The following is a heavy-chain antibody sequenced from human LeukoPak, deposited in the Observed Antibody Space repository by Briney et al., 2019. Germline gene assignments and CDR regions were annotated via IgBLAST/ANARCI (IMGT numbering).Heavy chain of an antibody. CDR1: GYTFTSYS. D-gene: IGHD6-19*01. J-gene: IGHJ5*02. Sequence: ASVKVSCKASGYTFTSYSISWVRQAPGQGLEWMGWISAYNGNTDYAQKFQGRVTITADKSTSTAYMELSSLRSEDTAVYYCARDSSGLGPWGQGTLVTVSS. CDR2: ISAYNGNT. V-gene: IGHV1-18*01. CDR3: ARDSSGLGP.